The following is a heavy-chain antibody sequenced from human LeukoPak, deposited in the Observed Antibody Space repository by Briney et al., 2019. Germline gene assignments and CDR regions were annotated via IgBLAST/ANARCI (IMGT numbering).Heavy chain of an antibody. CDR2: INHSGST. V-gene: IGHV4-34*01. D-gene: IGHD6-13*01. CDR1: GGSFSGYY. Sequence: PSETLSLTCAVYGGSFSGYYWSWIRQPPGKGLEWIGEINHSGSTSYNPSLKSRVTISVDTSKNQFSLKLSSVTAADTAVYYCASSPWTAAGLDYWGQGTLVTVSS. CDR3: ASSPWTAAGLDY. J-gene: IGHJ4*02.